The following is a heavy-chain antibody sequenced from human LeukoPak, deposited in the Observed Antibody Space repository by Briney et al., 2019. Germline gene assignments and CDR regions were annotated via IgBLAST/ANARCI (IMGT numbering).Heavy chain of an antibody. V-gene: IGHV1-69*05. CDR1: GGTFSSYA. Sequence: EASVKVSCKASGGTFSSYAISWVRQAPGQGLEWMGRIIPIFGTANYAQKFQGRVTITTDESTSTAYMELSSLRSDDTAVYYCARVWDYSPRGRLDDWGQETRVTVSS. D-gene: IGHD4-11*01. CDR2: IIPIFGTA. J-gene: IGHJ4*02. CDR3: ARVWDYSPRGRLDD.